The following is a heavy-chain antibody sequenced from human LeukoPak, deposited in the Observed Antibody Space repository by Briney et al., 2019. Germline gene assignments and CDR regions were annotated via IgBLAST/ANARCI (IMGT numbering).Heavy chain of an antibody. D-gene: IGHD3/OR15-3a*01. CDR3: ARGGTGHHSYYYYYMDV. V-gene: IGHV3-11*01. CDR1: GFTFSDDY. CDR2: ISYSGMTI. J-gene: IGHJ6*03. Sequence: GGSLRLSCAASGFTFSDDYMTWIRQAPGKGLEWISFISYSGMTIYYADSVKGRFTISRDNAKNSLHLQMNSLRAEDTAVYYCARGGTGHHSYYYYYMDVWGQGTTVTVSS.